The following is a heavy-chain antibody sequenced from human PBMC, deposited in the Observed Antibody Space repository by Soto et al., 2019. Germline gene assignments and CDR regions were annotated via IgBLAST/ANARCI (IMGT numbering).Heavy chain of an antibody. V-gene: IGHV3-30*18. CDR2: ISYDGSNK. D-gene: IGHD3-16*01. CDR3: AKDFRGEGAFDI. CDR1: GFTFSSYG. J-gene: IGHJ3*02. Sequence: PGGSLRLSCAASGFTFSSYGMRWVRQAPGKGLEWVAVISYDGSNKYYADSVKGRFTISRDNSKNTLYLQMNSLRAEDTAVYYCAKDFRGEGAFDIWGQGTMVTVSS.